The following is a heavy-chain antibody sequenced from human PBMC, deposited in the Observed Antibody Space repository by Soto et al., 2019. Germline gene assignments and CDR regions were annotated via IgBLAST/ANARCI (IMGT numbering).Heavy chain of an antibody. J-gene: IGHJ5*02. CDR2: IYFTGST. V-gene: IGHV4-61*01. CDR1: GDSVSSGNYY. Sequence: PTETLALTCTVSGDSVSSGNYYWTWIRQPPGKGLEWIGSIYFTGSTNYNPSLKSRLTMSIDTSRNLFSLRLDSVTAADTAVYYCGRVTVDTYMIYSSDPSRQRYLVT. D-gene: IGHD3-16*01. CDR3: GRVTVDTYMIYSSDP.